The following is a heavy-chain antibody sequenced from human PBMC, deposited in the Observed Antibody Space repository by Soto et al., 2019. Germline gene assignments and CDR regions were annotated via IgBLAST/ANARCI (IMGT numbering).Heavy chain of an antibody. CDR2: ISYDGSNK. CDR1: GFTFSSYA. Sequence: QVQLVESGGGVVQPGRSLRLSCAASGFTFSSYAMHWVRQAPGKGLEWVAVISYDGSNKYYADSVKGRFTISRDNSKNTLYLQMNSLRAEDTAGYYCARDLPWFDPWGQGTLVTVSS. J-gene: IGHJ5*02. V-gene: IGHV3-30-3*01. CDR3: ARDLPWFDP.